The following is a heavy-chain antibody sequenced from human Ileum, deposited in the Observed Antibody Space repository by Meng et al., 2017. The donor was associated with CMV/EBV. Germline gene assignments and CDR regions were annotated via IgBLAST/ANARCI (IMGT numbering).Heavy chain of an antibody. V-gene: IGHV3-49*04. J-gene: IGHJ4*02. CDR2: IRSKAYGGTT. D-gene: IGHD3-22*01. CDR1: GFTFGDYA. Sequence: GGSLRLSCTASGFTFGDYAMSWVRQAPGKGLEWVGFIRSKAYGGTTEYAASVRGRFTISRDDSKSIAYLQMNSLKTEDTAVYYCTRGFSGYYYSPYYWGQGTLVTVSS. CDR3: TRGFSGYYYSPYY.